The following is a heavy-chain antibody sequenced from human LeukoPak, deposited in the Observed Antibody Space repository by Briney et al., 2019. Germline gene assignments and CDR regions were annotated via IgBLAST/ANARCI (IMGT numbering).Heavy chain of an antibody. CDR1: GGSISSYY. D-gene: IGHD6-19*01. J-gene: IGHJ3*02. CDR3: ARLSQWLGDAFDI. V-gene: IGHV4-59*08. CDR2: IYYSGST. Sequence: SETLSLTCTVSGGSISSYYWSWIRQPPGKGLEWIGYIYYSGSTNYNPSLKSRVTISVDTSKNQFFLKLSSVTAADTAVYYCARLSQWLGDAFDIWGQGTMVTVSS.